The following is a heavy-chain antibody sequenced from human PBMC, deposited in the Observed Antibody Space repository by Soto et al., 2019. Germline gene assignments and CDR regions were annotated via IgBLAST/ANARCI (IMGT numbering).Heavy chain of an antibody. CDR2: INWNSGSI. J-gene: IGHJ6*02. V-gene: IGHV3-9*01. CDR3: AKEKGFGGVRKGMDV. D-gene: IGHD3-16*01. CDR1: GFTFDDYA. Sequence: EVQLVESGGGLVQPGRSLRLSCAASGFTFDDYAMHWVRQAPGKGLEWVSGINWNSGSIGYADSVKGRFTISRDNAKNSLYLQMNSLRTEDTALYYCAKEKGFGGVRKGMDVWGQGTTVTVPS.